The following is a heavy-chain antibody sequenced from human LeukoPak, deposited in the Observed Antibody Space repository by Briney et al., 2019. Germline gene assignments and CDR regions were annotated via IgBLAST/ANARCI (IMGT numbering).Heavy chain of an antibody. CDR3: ARSGWYFDL. CDR2: IYYSGST. V-gene: IGHV4-59*11. Sequence: PSETLSLTCTVSGGSISSHYWSWIRQPPGKELEWIGYIYYSGSTNYNPSLKSRVTISVGTSKNQFSLKLSSVTAADTAVYYCARSGWYFDLWGRGTLVTVSS. J-gene: IGHJ2*01. CDR1: GGSISSHY.